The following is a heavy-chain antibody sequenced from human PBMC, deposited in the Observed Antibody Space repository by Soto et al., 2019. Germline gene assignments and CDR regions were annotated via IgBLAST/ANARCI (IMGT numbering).Heavy chain of an antibody. CDR3: ARSYGDQPDFDY. J-gene: IGHJ4*02. CDR1: GYTLTELS. CDR2: IDPEDGDT. D-gene: IGHD4-17*01. Sequence: ASVKVSCKVSGYTLTELSMHWVRQAPGKGLEWMGGIDPEDGDTNYAQKLQGRVTMTTDTSTSTAYMELRSLRSDDTAVYYCARSYGDQPDFDYWGQGTLVTVSS. V-gene: IGHV1-24*01.